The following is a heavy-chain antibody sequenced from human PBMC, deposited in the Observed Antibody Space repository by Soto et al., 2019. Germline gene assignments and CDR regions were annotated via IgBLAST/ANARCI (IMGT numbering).Heavy chain of an antibody. V-gene: IGHV3-23*01. CDR2: ISGSGGST. CDR3: VLEWLPGEYYYYYGMDV. J-gene: IGHJ6*02. D-gene: IGHD3-3*01. Sequence: EVQLLESGGGLVQPGGSLRLSCAASGFTFSSYAMSWVRQAPGKGLEWVSAISGSGGSTYYADSVKGRFTISRDNSKNTLYLQMNSLRAEDTAVYYGVLEWLPGEYYYYYGMDVWGQGTTVTVSS. CDR1: GFTFSSYA.